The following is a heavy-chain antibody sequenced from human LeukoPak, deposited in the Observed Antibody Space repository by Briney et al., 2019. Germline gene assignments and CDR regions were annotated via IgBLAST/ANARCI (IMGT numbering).Heavy chain of an antibody. CDR1: GFTFSVYG. V-gene: IGHV3-30*02. D-gene: IGHD4-23*01. Sequence: PGGSLRLSCAASGFTFSVYGMDWVRQAPGKGLEWVAFIHYDGSDKYYADSVKGRFTISRDNSKNTLYLQMNSLRAEDKAVYYCAKDLGNSFDYWGQGTLVTVSS. J-gene: IGHJ4*02. CDR3: AKDLGNSFDY. CDR2: IHYDGSDK.